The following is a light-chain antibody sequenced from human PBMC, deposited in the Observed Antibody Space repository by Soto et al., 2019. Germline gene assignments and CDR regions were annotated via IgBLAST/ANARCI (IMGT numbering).Light chain of an antibody. J-gene: IGLJ1*01. CDR2: SNN. CDR3: AAWDDSLNGYV. CDR1: SSNIGSNT. V-gene: IGLV1-44*01. Sequence: QSVLTQPPSTSGTPGQRVTISCSGSSSNIGSNTVNWYQHLPGTAPKLIIYSNNQRPSGVPDRFPGSKSGTSASLAVSGLQSEDEADYYCAAWDDSLNGYVFGTGTKV.